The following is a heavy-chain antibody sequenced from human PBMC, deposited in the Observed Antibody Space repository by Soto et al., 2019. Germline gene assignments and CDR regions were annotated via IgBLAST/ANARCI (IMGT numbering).Heavy chain of an antibody. J-gene: IGHJ5*02. CDR2: MNPNSGNT. CDR1: GYTFTSYD. Sequence: QVQLVQSGAEVKKPGASVKVSCKASGYTFTSYDINWVRQATGQGLEYLGWMNPNSGNTAYVQKFQGRVTMTWDTSLTAAFMDLSGLRSAATAVYFCAGGMKCGAYTRWFAPWGQGTLVTVSS. D-gene: IGHD4-17*01. V-gene: IGHV1-8*02. CDR3: AGGMKCGAYTRWFAP.